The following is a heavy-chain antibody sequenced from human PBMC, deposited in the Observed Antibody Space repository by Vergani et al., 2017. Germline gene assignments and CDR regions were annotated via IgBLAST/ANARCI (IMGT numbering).Heavy chain of an antibody. D-gene: IGHD2-15*01. V-gene: IGHV4-39*01. J-gene: IGHJ4*02. CDR3: ASKRGACRAAYCHSYDV. Sequence: QVQLQESGPGLVKPSETLSLTCTVSGDSVISTDYHWGWIRQPPGKGLEWIGSMDYSGSTSYNPSLESRISISFETPKNQFSLRLASVTAADTGVYYCASKRGACRAAYCHSYDVWGPGTMVGVSS. CDR1: GDSVISTDYH. CDR2: MDYSGST.